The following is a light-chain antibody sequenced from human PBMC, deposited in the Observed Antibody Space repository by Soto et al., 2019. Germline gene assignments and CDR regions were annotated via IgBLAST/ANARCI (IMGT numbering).Light chain of an antibody. J-gene: IGLJ3*02. CDR2: ATT. CDR1: SGDIGSPNL. Sequence: QSALTQPASVSGSPGQSITISCTGGSGDIGSPNLVSWYQQYLGKAPKVIIYATTKRPSGVSDRFSGSKSGSVASLTSSGLQADDEANYYCCSHVNDFTHWIFGGGTKLTVL. CDR3: CSHVNDFTHWI. V-gene: IGLV2-23*01.